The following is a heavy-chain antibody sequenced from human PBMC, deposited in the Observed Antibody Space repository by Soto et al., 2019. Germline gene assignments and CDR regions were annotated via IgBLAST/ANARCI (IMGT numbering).Heavy chain of an antibody. CDR2: ISWNSGSI. V-gene: IGHV3-9*01. CDR3: AKDIKAGTPYWYFDL. J-gene: IGHJ2*01. Sequence: EVQLVESGGDLVQPGGSLRLSCIASGFTFGDHAMHWVREVPGRGLEWVSGISWNSGSIGYADSVKGRFTISRDNAKNSLYLQMNSLRAEDTALYYCAKDIKAGTPYWYFDLWGRGTLVTVSS. D-gene: IGHD1-1*01. CDR1: GFTFGDHA.